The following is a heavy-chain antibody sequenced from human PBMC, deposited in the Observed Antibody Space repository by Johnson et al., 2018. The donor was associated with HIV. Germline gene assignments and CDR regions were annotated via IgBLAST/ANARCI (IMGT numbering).Heavy chain of an antibody. Sequence: QVQLVESGGGVVQPGRSLRLSCTASGFTFSTYAMHWVRRAPGKGLEWVAFISYDGSNKYYADSVKGRFTISRDNSKNTLYLQMNSLRAEDTAVYYCAKDKSNAFDLWGQGTMVTVSS. CDR3: AKDKSNAFDL. CDR1: GFTFSTYA. J-gene: IGHJ3*01. CDR2: ISYDGSNK. V-gene: IGHV3-30*18.